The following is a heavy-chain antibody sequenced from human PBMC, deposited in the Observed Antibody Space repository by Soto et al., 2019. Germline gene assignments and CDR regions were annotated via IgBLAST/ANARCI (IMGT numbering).Heavy chain of an antibody. CDR3: ARGRVAARPVRCDYYYYYGMDV. Sequence: ASVKVSCKASGYTFTSYDINWVRQATGQGLEWMGWMSPNSGNTGYAQKLQGRVTMTRNTSISTAYMELSSLRSEATAVYYCARGRVAARPVRCDYYYYYGMDVWGQGTTVTVSS. CDR2: MSPNSGNT. J-gene: IGHJ6*02. CDR1: GYTFTSYD. D-gene: IGHD6-6*01. V-gene: IGHV1-8*01.